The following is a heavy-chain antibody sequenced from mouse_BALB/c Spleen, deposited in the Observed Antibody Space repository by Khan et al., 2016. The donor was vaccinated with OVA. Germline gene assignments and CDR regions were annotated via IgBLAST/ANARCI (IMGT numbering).Heavy chain of an antibody. CDR1: GFSLSSYG. CDR2: IWACGST. J-gene: IGHJ2*01. CDR3: ARNWEPDYFDY. D-gene: IGHD4-1*01. Sequence: VQLQESGPGLVAPSQSLSITCTVSGFSLSSYGVHWVRQPPGKGLEWLGIIWACGSTNYNSALMSRLSISKDNYKSQVFLKMHSLQTDDTAMYCCARNWEPDYFDYWGQGTTLTVSS. V-gene: IGHV2-9*02.